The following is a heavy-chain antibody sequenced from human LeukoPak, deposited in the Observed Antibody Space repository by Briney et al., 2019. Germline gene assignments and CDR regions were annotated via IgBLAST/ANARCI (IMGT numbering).Heavy chain of an antibody. CDR3: ARGVGNYAH. CDR2: INHSGST. J-gene: IGHJ4*02. D-gene: IGHD4-11*01. V-gene: IGHV4-34*01. Sequence: PSETLSLTCAVYPPPPPRSYRTCIRQPPGKGLEWIGEINHSGSTNYNPSLKSRVTISVDTSKNQFSLKLSSVTAADTAVYYCARGVGNYAHWGQGTLVTVSS. CDR1: PPPPPRSY.